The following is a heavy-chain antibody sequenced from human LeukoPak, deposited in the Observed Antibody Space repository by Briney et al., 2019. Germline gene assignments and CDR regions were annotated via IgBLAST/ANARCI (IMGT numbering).Heavy chain of an antibody. J-gene: IGHJ5*02. Sequence: ASVKVSCKASGGTFSSYAISWVRQAPGQGLEWMGGIIPIFGTANYAQKFQGRVTITADESTSTAYMELSSLRSEDTAVHYCHGDSPRGDWFDPWGQGTLVTVSS. CDR2: IIPIFGTA. CDR1: GGTFSSYA. V-gene: IGHV1-69*13. CDR3: HGDSPRGDWFDP. D-gene: IGHD4-17*01.